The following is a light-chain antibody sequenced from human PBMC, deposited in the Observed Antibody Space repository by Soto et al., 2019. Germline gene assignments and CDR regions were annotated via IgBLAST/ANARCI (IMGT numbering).Light chain of an antibody. J-gene: IGKJ1*01. CDR1: QSVSNNY. Sequence: EIVLTQSPGTLSLAPGERATLSCRASQSVSNNYLAWYQQKPGQAPRLLIYGASNRATGIPDRFTGRGSGTHFTLAISRLEPEDFAVYYCHQFGDSPQTFGQGTKVDI. CDR3: HQFGDSPQT. CDR2: GAS. V-gene: IGKV3-20*01.